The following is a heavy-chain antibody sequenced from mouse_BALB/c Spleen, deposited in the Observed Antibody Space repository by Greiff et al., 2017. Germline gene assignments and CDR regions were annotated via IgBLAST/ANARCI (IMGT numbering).Heavy chain of an antibody. Sequence: DVMLVESGGGLVQPGGSRKLSCAASGFTFSSFGMHWVRQAPEKGLEWVAYISSGSSTIYYADTVKGRFTISRDNPKNTLFLQMTSLRSEDTAMYYCARELRRYFDYWGQGTTLTVSS. D-gene: IGHD2-4*01. J-gene: IGHJ2*01. CDR1: GFTFSSFG. V-gene: IGHV5-17*02. CDR2: ISSGSSTI. CDR3: ARELRRYFDY.